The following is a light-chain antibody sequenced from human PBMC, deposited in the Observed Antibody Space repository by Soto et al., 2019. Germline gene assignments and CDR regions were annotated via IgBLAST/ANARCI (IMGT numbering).Light chain of an antibody. CDR1: QSITNY. V-gene: IGKV1-39*01. Sequence: DIQMTQSPSALSASVGDRVTITCRASQSITNYLNWYQHKPGQAPNLLIYAASTLQAGVPSRFRGSGSGTDFTLTISSLQPEDFATYFCQQSNSSPPTFGGGIKVEIK. CDR3: QQSNSSPPT. CDR2: AAS. J-gene: IGKJ4*01.